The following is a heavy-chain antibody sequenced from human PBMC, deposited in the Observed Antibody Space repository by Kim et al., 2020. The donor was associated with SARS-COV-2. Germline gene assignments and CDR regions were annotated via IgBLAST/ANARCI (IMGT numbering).Heavy chain of an antibody. CDR2: ISYDGSNK. Sequence: GGSLRLSCAASGFTFSSYGMHWVRQAPGKGLEWVAVISYDGSNKYYADSVKGRFTISRDNSKNTLYLQMNSLRAEDTAVYYCASLYYYDSTLPDYWGQGTLVTVSS. J-gene: IGHJ4*02. CDR1: GFTFSSYG. V-gene: IGHV3-30*03. CDR3: ASLYYYDSTLPDY. D-gene: IGHD3-22*01.